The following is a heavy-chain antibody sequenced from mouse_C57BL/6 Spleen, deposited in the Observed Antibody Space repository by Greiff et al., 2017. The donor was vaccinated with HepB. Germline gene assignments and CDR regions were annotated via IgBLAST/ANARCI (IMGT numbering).Heavy chain of an antibody. D-gene: IGHD1-1*01. CDR2: ISSGGSYT. J-gene: IGHJ1*03. CDR3: ARPYGSSYDWYFDV. V-gene: IGHV5-6*02. CDR1: GFTFSSYG. Sequence: DVKLVESGGDLVKPGGSLKLSCAASGFTFSSYGMSWVRQTPDKRLEWVATISSGGSYTYYPDSVKGRFTISRDNAKKTLYLQMSSLKSEDTAMYYCARPYGSSYDWYFDVWGTGTTVTVSS.